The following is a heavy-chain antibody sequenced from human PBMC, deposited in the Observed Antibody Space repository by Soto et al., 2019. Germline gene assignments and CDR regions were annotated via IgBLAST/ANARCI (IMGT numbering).Heavy chain of an antibody. CDR2: MNPNSGNT. CDR3: ARHKSARFLEWLNPSYYYYGMDV. J-gene: IGHJ6*02. CDR1: GYTFTSYD. Sequence: ASVKVSCKASGYTFTSYDINWVRQATGQGREWMGWMNPNSGNTGYAQKFQGRVTMTRNTSISTAYMELSSLRSEDTAVYYCARHKSARFLEWLNPSYYYYGMDVWGQGTTVTVSS. V-gene: IGHV1-8*01. D-gene: IGHD3-3*01.